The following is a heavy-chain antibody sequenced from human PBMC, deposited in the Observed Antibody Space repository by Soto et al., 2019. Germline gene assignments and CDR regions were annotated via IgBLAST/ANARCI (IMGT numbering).Heavy chain of an antibody. V-gene: IGHV4-59*08. D-gene: IGHD3-22*01. CDR3: ARHFPGYYYDSSGYYPRDAFDI. CDR1: GGSISSYY. J-gene: IGHJ3*02. Sequence: SETLSLTCTVSGGSISSYYWSWIRQPPGKGLEWIGYIYYSGSTNYNPSLKSRVTISVDTSKNQFSLKLSSVTAADTAVYYCARHFPGYYYDSSGYYPRDAFDIWGQGTMVTVSS. CDR2: IYYSGST.